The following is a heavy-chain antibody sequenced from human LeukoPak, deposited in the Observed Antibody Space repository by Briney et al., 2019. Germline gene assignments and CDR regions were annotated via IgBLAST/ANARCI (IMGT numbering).Heavy chain of an antibody. J-gene: IGHJ5*02. Sequence: SETLSLTCTVSGGSISSYYWSWIRQPPGKGLEWIGYIYYSGSTNYNPSLKSRVTMSVDTSKNQLSLKLNSVTAADTAVYYCASLSEYCSAGSCYLGWFDPWGQGTLVTVSS. D-gene: IGHD2-15*01. V-gene: IGHV4-59*01. CDR3: ASLSEYCSAGSCYLGWFDP. CDR2: IYYSGST. CDR1: GGSISSYY.